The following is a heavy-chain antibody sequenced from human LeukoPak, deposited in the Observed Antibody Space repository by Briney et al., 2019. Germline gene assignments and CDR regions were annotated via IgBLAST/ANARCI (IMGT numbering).Heavy chain of an antibody. J-gene: IGHJ1*01. Sequence: GGSLRLSCAASGFTFDDYAMHWVRQAPGKGLEWVSGISWNSGSIGYADSVKGRFTISRDNAKNTLYLQMNSLRAEDTAVYYCVRTWEHWGQGTLVTVSS. D-gene: IGHD1-7*01. V-gene: IGHV3-9*01. CDR1: GFTFDDYA. CDR2: ISWNSGSI. CDR3: VRTWEH.